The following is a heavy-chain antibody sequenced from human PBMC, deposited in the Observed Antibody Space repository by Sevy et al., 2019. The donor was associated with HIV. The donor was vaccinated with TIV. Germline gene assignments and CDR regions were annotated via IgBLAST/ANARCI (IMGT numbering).Heavy chain of an antibody. CDR2: IKQDGSEK. D-gene: IGHD1-26*01. CDR1: GFTFSSYW. Sequence: GGSLRLSCAGSGFTFSSYWLTWVRQAPGKGLEWVANIKQDGSEKYDVDSVKGRFTISRDNPRNSLSLQMNSLRVEDTAVYYCARALVGATSPGYFDYRGQGILVTVSS. CDR3: ARALVGATSPGYFDY. V-gene: IGHV3-7*01. J-gene: IGHJ4*02.